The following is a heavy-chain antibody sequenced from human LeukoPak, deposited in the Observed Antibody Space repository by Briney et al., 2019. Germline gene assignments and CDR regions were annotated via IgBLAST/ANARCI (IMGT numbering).Heavy chain of an antibody. D-gene: IGHD2-15*01. V-gene: IGHV3-21*04. Sequence: PGGSLRLSCAASGFTFSTYNMNWVRQAPGKGLEWVSSITSSSSYIYYADSVKGRFTISRDNSKNTLSLQMSSLRVEDTAVYYCARDRSCTGGSCYMDAWGRGTTVTVSS. CDR2: ITSSSSYI. CDR1: GFTFSTYN. CDR3: ARDRSCTGGSCYMDA. J-gene: IGHJ6*03.